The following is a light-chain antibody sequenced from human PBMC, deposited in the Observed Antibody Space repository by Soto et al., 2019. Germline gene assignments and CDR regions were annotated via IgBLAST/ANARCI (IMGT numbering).Light chain of an antibody. J-gene: IGKJ5*01. CDR3: QQYYSYPIT. V-gene: IGKV1-8*01. CDR2: AAS. Sequence: TRITPSTSPFSATTGGRVTITCRASQGISSYLAWYQQKPGKAPKLLIYAASTLQSGVPSRFSGSGSGTDFTLTISCLQSEDFATYYCQQYYSYPITSAQGARLEI. CDR1: QGISSY.